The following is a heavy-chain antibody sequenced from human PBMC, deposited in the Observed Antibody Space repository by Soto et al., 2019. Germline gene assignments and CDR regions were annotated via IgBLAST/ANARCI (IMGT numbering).Heavy chain of an antibody. V-gene: IGHV4-34*01. Sequence: SETLALTCIFYGRSVSRECYYWCWVRQQKGKGLEWIGEIYHSGSTNYNPSLKSRVTISVDTSKNQFSLKLSSVTAADTAVFYYERSGSSSWHYYYYYMDVWGKGTTVTVSS. CDR1: GRSVSRECYY. CDR2: IYHSGST. CDR3: ERSGSSSWHYYYYYMDV. D-gene: IGHD6-13*01. J-gene: IGHJ6*03.